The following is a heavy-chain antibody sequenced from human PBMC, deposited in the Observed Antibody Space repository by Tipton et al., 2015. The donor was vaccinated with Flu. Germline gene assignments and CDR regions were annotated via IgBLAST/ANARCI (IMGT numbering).Heavy chain of an antibody. CDR3: AREEDGSNPFDY. D-gene: IGHD5-24*01. CDR2: ISPNGGGT. Sequence: QLVQSGAEVKKPGASVKVSCKASGYTFTNYHIHWVRQAPGQGLEWMGIISPNGGGTNYPQRFRGRVTMTRDTSTSTVYMEMSSLRSEDTAVYYCAREEDGSNPFDYWGPGTLVTVSS. CDR1: GYTFTNYH. V-gene: IGHV1-46*01. J-gene: IGHJ4*02.